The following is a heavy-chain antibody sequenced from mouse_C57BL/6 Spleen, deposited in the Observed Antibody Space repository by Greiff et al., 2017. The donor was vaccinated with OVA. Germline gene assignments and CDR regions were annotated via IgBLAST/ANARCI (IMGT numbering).Heavy chain of an antibody. CDR3: ARDCYYCFDY. D-gene: IGHD2-12*01. CDR1: GFTFSSYA. J-gene: IGHJ2*01. Sequence: DVMLVESGGGLVKPGGSLKLSCAASGFTFSSYAMSWVRQTPEKRLEWVATISDGGSYTYYPDNVKGRFTISRDNSKNNLYLQMSHLKSEDTAMYYCARDCYYCFDYWGQGTTLTVSS. V-gene: IGHV5-4*01. CDR2: ISDGGSYT.